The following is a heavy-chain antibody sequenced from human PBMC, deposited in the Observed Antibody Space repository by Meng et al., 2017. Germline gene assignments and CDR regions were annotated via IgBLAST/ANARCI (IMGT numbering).Heavy chain of an antibody. CDR1: GFTFSSYA. CDR3: ARDADYADYYGMDV. V-gene: IGHV3-30*04. CDR2: ISYDGSNK. D-gene: IGHD4-17*01. Sequence: GESLSSCAASGFTFSSYAMHWVRQAPGKGLEWVAVISYDGSNKYYADSVKGRFTISRDKSKNTLYLQMNSLRAEDTAVYYCARDADYADYYGMDVWGQGTTVTVS. J-gene: IGHJ6*02.